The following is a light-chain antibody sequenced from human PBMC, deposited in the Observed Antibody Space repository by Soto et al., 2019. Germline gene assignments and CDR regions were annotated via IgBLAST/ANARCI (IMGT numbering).Light chain of an antibody. Sequence: QSALTQPPSASGSPGQSVTISCTGTSSDVGGYNYVSWYQQHPGNAPKLMIYEVSKRPSGVPDRFSGSKSGNTASLTVSGLQAEDEADYYCRSYAGSNNPVVFGGGTQLTVL. CDR2: EVS. V-gene: IGLV2-8*01. J-gene: IGLJ2*01. CDR3: RSYAGSNNPVV. CDR1: SSDVGGYNY.